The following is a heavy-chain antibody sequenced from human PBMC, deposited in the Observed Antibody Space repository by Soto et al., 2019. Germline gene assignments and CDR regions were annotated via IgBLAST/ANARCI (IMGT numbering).Heavy chain of an antibody. CDR1: GFTFNTYV. Sequence: EVQLLESGGGLVQPGGSLRLSCAASGFTFNTYVMNWVRQAPGKGLEWVSTISYSADKTHYADSVKGRFTISRDNSRYILFLQMNGLRADDSAVYYCARRARTATTNWGAFDVWGQGTMVTVSS. D-gene: IGHD1-7*01. CDR3: ARRARTATTNWGAFDV. CDR2: ISYSADKT. V-gene: IGHV3-23*01. J-gene: IGHJ3*01.